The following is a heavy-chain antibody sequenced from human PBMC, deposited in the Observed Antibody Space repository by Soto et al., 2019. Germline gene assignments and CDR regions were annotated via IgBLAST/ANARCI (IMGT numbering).Heavy chain of an antibody. D-gene: IGHD1-26*01. CDR1: GGSTSSYY. Sequence: TSETLSLTCTVTGGSTSSYYWSWLRQPPGKGLEWIGYNSYSGSTDYNPSLKSRVTISVDTSKNQFSLKLSSVTAADTAVYYCARDHREPRGYYYYGMDVWGQGTTVTVSS. V-gene: IGHV4-59*01. CDR2: NSYSGST. CDR3: ARDHREPRGYYYYGMDV. J-gene: IGHJ6*02.